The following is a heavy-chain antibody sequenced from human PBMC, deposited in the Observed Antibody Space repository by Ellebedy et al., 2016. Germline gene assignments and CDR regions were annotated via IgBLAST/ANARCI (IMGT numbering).Heavy chain of an antibody. CDR1: GFTFSIYA. D-gene: IGHD4-11*01. CDR3: ARQDHSNYNY. CDR2: ISDSGDNT. J-gene: IGHJ4*02. Sequence: GESLMISXAASGFTFSIYAMTWVRQAPGKGLEWVSAISDSGDNTYYADSVKGRFTISRDNSKSTLYLQMTSLRVEDTAVYYCARQDHSNYNYWGQGTLVSVST. V-gene: IGHV3-23*01.